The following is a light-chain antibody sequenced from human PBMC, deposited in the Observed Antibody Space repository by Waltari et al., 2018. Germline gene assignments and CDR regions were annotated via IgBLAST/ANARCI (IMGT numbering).Light chain of an antibody. CDR2: DVC. CDR3: SSYTSSSTL. V-gene: IGLV2-14*01. J-gene: IGLJ3*02. Sequence: QSALTQPASVSGSPGQSITISCPGTSSDVGGYNYVSWYQQHPGKAPKLMIYDVCKRPSGVSTRFSGSKSGTPASLTISGLQAEDEADYYCSSYTSSSTLFGGGTKLTVL. CDR1: SSDVGGYNY.